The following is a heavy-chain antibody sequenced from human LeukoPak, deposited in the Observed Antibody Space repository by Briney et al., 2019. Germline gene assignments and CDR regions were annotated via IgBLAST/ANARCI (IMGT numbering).Heavy chain of an antibody. V-gene: IGHV1-69*13. CDR3: ARDVAVARGYYYYYMDV. CDR2: IIPIFGTA. D-gene: IGHD6-19*01. CDR1: GGTFSSYA. J-gene: IGHJ6*03. Sequence: SVKVSCKASGGTFSSYAISWVRQAPGQGLEWMGGIIPIFGTANYAQKFQGRVTITADESTSTAYMELSSLRSEDTAVYYCARDVAVARGYYYYYMDVWGKGTTVTISS.